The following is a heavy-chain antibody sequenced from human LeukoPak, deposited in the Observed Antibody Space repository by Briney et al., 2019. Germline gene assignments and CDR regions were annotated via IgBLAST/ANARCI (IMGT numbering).Heavy chain of an antibody. J-gene: IGHJ4*02. D-gene: IGHD4-17*01. CDR1: GGSISSYY. Sequence: SETLSLTCTVSGGSISSYYWSWIWQPPGKGLEWIGYIYYSGSTNYNPSLKSRVTISVDTSKNQFSLKLSSVTAADTAVYYCARGGINTVTNRFDYWGQGTLVAVTS. V-gene: IGHV4-59*01. CDR3: ARGGINTVTNRFDY. CDR2: IYYSGST.